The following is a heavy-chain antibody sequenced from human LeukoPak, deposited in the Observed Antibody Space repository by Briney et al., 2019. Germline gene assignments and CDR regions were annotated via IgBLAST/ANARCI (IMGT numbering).Heavy chain of an antibody. V-gene: IGHV4-59*01. CDR3: AAGTYNGGWTP. CDR2: IYYSGST. CDR1: GGSISSYY. J-gene: IGHJ5*02. D-gene: IGHD6-19*01. Sequence: PSETLSLTCTVSGGSISSYYWNWIRQPPGKGLEWIGYIYYSGSTNYNPSLKSRVTISVDTSKNQFSLKLTSVTAADTAVYFCAAGTYNGGWTPWGPGTLVTVSS.